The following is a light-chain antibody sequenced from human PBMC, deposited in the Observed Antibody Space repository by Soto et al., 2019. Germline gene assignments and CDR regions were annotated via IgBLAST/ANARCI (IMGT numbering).Light chain of an antibody. CDR1: QTISSTY. J-gene: IGKJ4*01. CDR2: GAY. CDR3: NRYGDSPLT. V-gene: IGKV3-20*01. Sequence: EMLLTQSRATLALSPGDRATLSCRASQTISSTYLAWYQQKTAQDPRIIIYGAYTRATGLPDRFGGSGSGTEFTLTIRRMEPEDFASYFCNRYGDSPLTFGRGTKV.